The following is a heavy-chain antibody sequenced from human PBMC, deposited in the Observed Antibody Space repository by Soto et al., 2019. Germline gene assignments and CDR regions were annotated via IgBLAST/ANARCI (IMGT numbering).Heavy chain of an antibody. CDR2: IYPGDSDT. J-gene: IGHJ4*02. V-gene: IGHV5-51*01. CDR3: ARHMTAANGSAFDY. CDR1: GDSFTSYW. D-gene: IGHD6-25*01. Sequence: GESLKISCKVSGDSFTSYWIGWLRRMPGKGLEWMGIIYPGDSDTIYSPSFQGQVSISADKSNTTAYLQWSSLKASDTAMYYCARHMTAANGSAFDYWGQGTLVTVSS.